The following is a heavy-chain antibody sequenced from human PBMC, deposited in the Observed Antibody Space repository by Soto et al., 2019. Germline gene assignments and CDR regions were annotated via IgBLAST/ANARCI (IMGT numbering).Heavy chain of an antibody. J-gene: IGHJ5*02. CDR3: ARERPDGARLDP. V-gene: IGHV4-30-4*01. CDR1: GGSISSGDYY. CDR2: IYYSGST. D-gene: IGHD6-6*01. Sequence: PSETLSLTCTVSGGSISSGDYYWSWIRQPPGKGLEWIGYIYYSGSTYYNKSLKSRVTISVDTSKNQFSLKLSSVTAADTAVYYCARERPDGARLDPWGQGTLGTVSS.